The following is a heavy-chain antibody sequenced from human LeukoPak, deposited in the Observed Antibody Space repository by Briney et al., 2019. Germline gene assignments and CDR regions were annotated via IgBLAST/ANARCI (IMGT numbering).Heavy chain of an antibody. CDR2: ISSSSSTI. CDR3: ARTSYRYKNYFDY. J-gene: IGHJ4*02. V-gene: IGHV3-48*01. CDR1: GFTFSSYS. D-gene: IGHD3-16*02. Sequence: SGGSLRLSCAASGFTFSSYSMNWVRQAPGKGLEWVSYISSSSSTIYYADSVKGRFTISRDNAKNSLYLQMNSLRAEDTAVYYCARTSYRYKNYFDYWGQGTLVTVSS.